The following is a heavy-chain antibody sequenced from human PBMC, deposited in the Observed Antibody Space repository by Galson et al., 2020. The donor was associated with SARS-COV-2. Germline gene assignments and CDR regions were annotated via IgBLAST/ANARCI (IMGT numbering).Heavy chain of an antibody. CDR2: IYYSGST. V-gene: IGHV4-31*03. Sequence: ASETLSLTCTVSGGSIRSGGYYWSWIRQHPGQGLEWTGYIYYSGSTYYNPSLKSRITISVDTSKNQFSLKLSSVTAADTALYYCAGAEGAAAVDYGGQGTLVTVSS. CDR1: GGSIRSGGYY. J-gene: IGHJ4*02. D-gene: IGHD6-13*01. CDR3: AGAEGAAAVDY.